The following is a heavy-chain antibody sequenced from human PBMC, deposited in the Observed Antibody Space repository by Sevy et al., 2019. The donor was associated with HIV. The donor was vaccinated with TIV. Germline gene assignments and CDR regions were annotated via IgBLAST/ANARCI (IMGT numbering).Heavy chain of an antibody. CDR2: ISYDGNNK. CDR1: GFTLSSYG. CDR3: ARVRGSYVVTLYSFDS. J-gene: IGHJ3*02. D-gene: IGHD3-10*01. V-gene: IGHV3-30*03. Sequence: GGSLRLSCAASGFTLSSYGMHWVRQAPGKGLEWVAVISYDGNNKYFSDSVKGRFTIPRDNSKNTLYLQMNSLRADDAAVYYCARVRGSYVVTLYSFDSWGQGTMVTVSS.